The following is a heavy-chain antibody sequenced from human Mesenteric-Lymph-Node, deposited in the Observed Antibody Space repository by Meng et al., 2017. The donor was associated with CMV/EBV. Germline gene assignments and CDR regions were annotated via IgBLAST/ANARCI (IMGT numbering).Heavy chain of an antibody. CDR2: INHSGST. CDR3: ARGSSYDILTGYFDY. CDR1: GGAFSGYY. Sequence: HVQLHQWGAGLLKPSETLAVTCAVYGGAFSGYYSNWIRQSPEKGLEWIGEINHSGSTTYNPSFTSRIIISVDTSTNQISLNMSSVTAADTTVYYCARGSSYDILTGYFDYWGQGALVTVSS. V-gene: IGHV4-34*01. J-gene: IGHJ4*02. D-gene: IGHD3-9*01.